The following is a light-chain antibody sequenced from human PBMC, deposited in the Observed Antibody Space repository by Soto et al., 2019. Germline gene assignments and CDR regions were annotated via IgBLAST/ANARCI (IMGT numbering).Light chain of an antibody. V-gene: IGKV1-5*01. CDR1: QSIKNW. J-gene: IGKJ4*01. CDR2: DAS. Sequence: DIQMTQSPSTLSASVGDRVTITCRASQSIKNWLAWDQQKPGTAHKFLIYDASPLESGVPSRFSGSGSGTEFTLNISSLQADDFATYFCQQYDDSPLTFGGGTKVEIK. CDR3: QQYDDSPLT.